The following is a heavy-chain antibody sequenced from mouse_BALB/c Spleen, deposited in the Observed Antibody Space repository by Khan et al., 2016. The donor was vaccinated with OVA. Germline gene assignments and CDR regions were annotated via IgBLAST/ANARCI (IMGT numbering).Heavy chain of an antibody. V-gene: IGHV5-9-3*01. Sequence: EVELVESGGGLVKPGGSLKLSCAASGFTFNNYAMSWVRQTPEKRLEWVATISSGGSFTYYPASVKGRFTISRDNAKNTLYLQMDSLRSEDTAMYYCARNRGYYGSNYFDFWGQGTTLTASS. D-gene: IGHD1-1*01. CDR2: ISSGGSFT. CDR3: ARNRGYYGSNYFDF. CDR1: GFTFNNYA. J-gene: IGHJ2*01.